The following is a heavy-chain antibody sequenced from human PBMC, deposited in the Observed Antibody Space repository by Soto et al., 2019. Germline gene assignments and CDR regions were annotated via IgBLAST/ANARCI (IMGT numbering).Heavy chain of an antibody. D-gene: IGHD1-26*01. Sequence: PSETLSLTCTVSGGSISSNYWTWIRQPAGKGLEWVGRVSTSGHPTYSPSLKSRVTMSLDTSKNQFSLTVNSVTAADTAMYYCAVETVGGSPGDCWGQGTLVTVSS. J-gene: IGHJ1*01. V-gene: IGHV4-4*07. CDR2: VSTSGHP. CDR3: AVETVGGSPGDC. CDR1: GGSISSNY.